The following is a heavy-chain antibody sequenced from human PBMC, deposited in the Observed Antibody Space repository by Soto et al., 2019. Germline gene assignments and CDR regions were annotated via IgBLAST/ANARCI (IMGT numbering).Heavy chain of an antibody. V-gene: IGHV4-59*01. Sequence: SQTLSLTCTVSGGSISSYYWSWIRQPPGKGLEWIGYIYYSGSTNYNPSLKSRVTISVDTSKNQFSLKLSSVTAADTAVYYCARDGSGSYYNVRYFDYWGQGTLVTVSS. CDR2: IYYSGST. D-gene: IGHD3-10*01. CDR1: GGSISSYY. CDR3: ARDGSGSYYNVRYFDY. J-gene: IGHJ4*02.